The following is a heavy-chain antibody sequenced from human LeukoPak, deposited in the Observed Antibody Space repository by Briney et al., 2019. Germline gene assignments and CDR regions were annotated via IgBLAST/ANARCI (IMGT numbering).Heavy chain of an antibody. J-gene: IGHJ6*03. CDR2: IYYSGST. D-gene: IGHD2-8*01. V-gene: IGHV4-59*01. CDR1: DDSITIYY. Sequence: SETLSLTCTVSDDSITIYYWSWIRQPPGKGLEWIGYIYYSGSTNYNPSLKSRVTISVDTSKNQFSLKLSSVTAADTAVYYCARSPGCTNGVCYVGWYYYYMDVWGKGTTVTVSS. CDR3: ARSPGCTNGVCYVGWYYYYMDV.